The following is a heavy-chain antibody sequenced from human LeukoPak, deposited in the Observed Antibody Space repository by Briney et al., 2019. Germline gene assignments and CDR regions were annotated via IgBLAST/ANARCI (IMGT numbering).Heavy chain of an antibody. J-gene: IGHJ4*02. CDR2: ISASGGST. D-gene: IGHD6-13*01. Sequence: GGSLRLSCAASGFTFSIYTMSWVRQAPGKGLEWVSGISASGGSTYYADSLKGRFTISRDNSKNTLSLQMNSLRADDTAIYYCAKDEAAGTPNFFDSWGQGTLVTVSS. V-gene: IGHV3-23*01. CDR3: AKDEAAGTPNFFDS. CDR1: GFTFSIYT.